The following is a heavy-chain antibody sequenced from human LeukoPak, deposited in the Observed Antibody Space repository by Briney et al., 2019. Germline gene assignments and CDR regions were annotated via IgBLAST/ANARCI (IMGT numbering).Heavy chain of an antibody. CDR1: GGSISNYY. V-gene: IGHV4-59*01. Sequence: SETLSLTCTVSGGSISNYYWSWTRQPPGKGLEWIGYIYDSGTTNYNPSLKSRVTISVDTSKNQFSLKLSSVTAADTAVYYCARAVAGGILDYWGQGTLVTVSS. CDR2: IYDSGTT. J-gene: IGHJ4*02. CDR3: ARAVAGGILDY. D-gene: IGHD6-19*01.